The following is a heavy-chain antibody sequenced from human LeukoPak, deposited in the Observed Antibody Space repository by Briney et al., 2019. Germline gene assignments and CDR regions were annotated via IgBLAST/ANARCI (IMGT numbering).Heavy chain of an antibody. V-gene: IGHV6-1*01. CDR3: ARDPSAWFGP. D-gene: IGHD6-19*01. Sequence: SQTLSLTCVISGDSVSSSSAAWNWIRQSPSRGLEWLVRTYYRSKWYHDYAVSVRSRITINSDTSKNQFSLQLRSATPEDTAVYYCARDPSAWFGPWGQGTLVTVSS. CDR1: GDSVSSSSAA. J-gene: IGHJ5*02. CDR2: TYYRSKWYH.